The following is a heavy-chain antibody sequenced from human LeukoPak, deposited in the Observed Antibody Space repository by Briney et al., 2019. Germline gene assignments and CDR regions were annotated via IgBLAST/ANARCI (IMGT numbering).Heavy chain of an antibody. V-gene: IGHV3-23*01. Sequence: GSLRLSCAASGFTFSGYAMSWVRQAPGKGLEWVSAISGSGGSTYYADSVKGRFTISRDNSKNTLYLQMNSLRAEDTAVYYCAKGSPGYSYGYGDYWGQGTLVTVSS. CDR1: GFTFSGYA. D-gene: IGHD5-18*01. J-gene: IGHJ4*02. CDR2: ISGSGGST. CDR3: AKGSPGYSYGYGDY.